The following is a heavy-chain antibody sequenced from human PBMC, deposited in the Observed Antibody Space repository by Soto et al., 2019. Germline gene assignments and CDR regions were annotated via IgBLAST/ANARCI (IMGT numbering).Heavy chain of an antibody. CDR1: GGSISSGDYY. J-gene: IGHJ5*02. CDR3: ARVSITMVRGVIKENWFDP. D-gene: IGHD3-10*01. V-gene: IGHV4-30-4*01. CDR2: IYYSGST. Sequence: PSETLSLTCTVSGGSISSGDYYWSWIRQPPGKGLEWIGYIYYSGSTYYNPSLKSRVTISVDTSKNQFSLKLSSVTAADTAVYYCARVSITMVRGVIKENWFDPWGQGTLVTVS.